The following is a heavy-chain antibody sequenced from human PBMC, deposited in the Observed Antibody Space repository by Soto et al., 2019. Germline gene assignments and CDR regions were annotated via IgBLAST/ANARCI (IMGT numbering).Heavy chain of an antibody. CDR1: GGSISNFY. D-gene: IGHD2-8*01. V-gene: IGHV4-59*01. CDR2: ISYSGNT. CDR3: ARAPMVLSRSYFDS. Sequence: SETLSLTCTVSGGSISNFYWSWTRQPPGKGLEWIGYISYSGNTNYNPSLKSRVSISVDTSKNQLSLNLTSVTAADTAVYYCARAPMVLSRSYFDSWGQGTPVTVSS. J-gene: IGHJ4*02.